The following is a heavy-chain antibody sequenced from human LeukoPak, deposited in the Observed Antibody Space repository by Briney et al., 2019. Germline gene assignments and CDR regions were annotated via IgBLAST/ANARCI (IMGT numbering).Heavy chain of an antibody. V-gene: IGHV3-23*01. D-gene: IGHD5-24*01. CDR2: ISGSGGST. CDR3: ARDRVFADGYSRFDL. Sequence: GGSLRLSCAASGFTFSSYGMSWVRQAPGKGLEWVSAISGSGGSTYYADSVKGRFTISRDNSKNMLYLQMNSLRAEDTAVYYCARDRVFADGYSRFDLWGRGTLVTVSS. J-gene: IGHJ2*01. CDR1: GFTFSSYG.